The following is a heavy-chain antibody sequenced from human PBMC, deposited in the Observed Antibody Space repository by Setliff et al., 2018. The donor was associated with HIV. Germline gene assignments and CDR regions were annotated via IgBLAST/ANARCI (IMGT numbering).Heavy chain of an antibody. V-gene: IGHV4-61*01. CDR1: GGSVSSGSYY. D-gene: IGHD6-25*01. J-gene: IGHJ4*01. CDR3: ARYSPRGYTPSGPY. CDR2: IYYSGST. Sequence: PSETLSLTCTVSGGSVSSGSYYWSWIRQPPGKGLEWIGYIYYSGSTKHNPSLKSRVTISLDTSKNQFSLKLTSVTAADTAVYYCARYSPRGYTPSGPYWGQGTLVTVSS.